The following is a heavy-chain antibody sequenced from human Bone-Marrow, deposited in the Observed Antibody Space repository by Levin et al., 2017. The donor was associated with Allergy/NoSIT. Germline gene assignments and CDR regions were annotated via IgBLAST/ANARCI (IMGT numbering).Heavy chain of an antibody. V-gene: IGHV3-53*01. CDR3: FFSGSFDY. CDR2: IYSGGST. J-gene: IGHJ4*02. CDR1: GPTVGTTY. D-gene: IGHD5-12*01. Sequence: GGSLRLSCAASGPTVGTTYRSWLRQAPGKGLEWVAVIYSGGSTFYADSVKGRFSISGDSSKDIVYLQMTDVRGEDTALYFCFFSGSFDYWGRGTLVAVAS.